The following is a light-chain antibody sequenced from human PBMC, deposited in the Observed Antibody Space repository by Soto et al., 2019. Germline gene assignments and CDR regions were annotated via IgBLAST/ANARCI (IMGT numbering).Light chain of an antibody. CDR2: AAS. CDR3: QQRYGIPRT. CDR1: QSVSTY. Sequence: DIQMTQSPSSLSASVGDRVTITCRASQSVSTYFNWYQQKPGKAPNLLINAASNLQSGVPSRFSGAGSGTDFALTISSLQPDDSATYYCQQRYGIPRTFGQGTKVEIK. V-gene: IGKV1-39*01. J-gene: IGKJ1*01.